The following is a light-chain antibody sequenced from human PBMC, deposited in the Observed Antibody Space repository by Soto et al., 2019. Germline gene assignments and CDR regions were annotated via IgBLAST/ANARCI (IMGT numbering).Light chain of an antibody. Sequence: QAVVTQEPSLTVSPGGTVTLTCASSTGAVTSGYYPNWFQQKPGQAPRTLIYSTNNQHSWTPARFSGSLLGGKAALTLSGVQPEDEAEYYCLLYYGGAQPWVFGGGTKLTVL. CDR3: LLYYGGAQPWV. CDR2: STN. CDR1: TGAVTSGYY. J-gene: IGLJ3*02. V-gene: IGLV7-43*01.